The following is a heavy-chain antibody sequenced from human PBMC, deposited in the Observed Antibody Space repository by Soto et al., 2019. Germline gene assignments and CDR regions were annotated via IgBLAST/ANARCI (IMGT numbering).Heavy chain of an antibody. J-gene: IGHJ4*02. CDR1: GLTFSSYP. Sequence: EVQLLESGGGLVQPGGSLRLSCAASGLTFSSYPMSWVRQAPGKGLQWVSSISVSAGTTYYAGSVKGRFTISRDNSKNTLYLQMNSLRAEDTAVYYCAKDGIRGIHIDNWGQGTLVTVSS. CDR2: ISVSAGTT. V-gene: IGHV3-23*01. CDR3: AKDGIRGIHIDN.